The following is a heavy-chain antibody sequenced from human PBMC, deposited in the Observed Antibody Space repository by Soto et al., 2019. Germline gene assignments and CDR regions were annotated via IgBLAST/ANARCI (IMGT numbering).Heavy chain of an antibody. J-gene: IGHJ4*02. CDR2: IIPIFGTA. CDR1: GGTFSSYA. V-gene: IGHV1-69*13. Sequence: SVKVSCKASGGTFSSYAISWVRQAPGQGLEWMGGIIPIFGTANYAQKFQGRVTITADESTSTAYMELSSLRSEDTAVYYCARASGQFAASSGWYASYFDYWGQGTLVTVSS. CDR3: ARASGQFAASSGWYASYFDY. D-gene: IGHD6-19*01.